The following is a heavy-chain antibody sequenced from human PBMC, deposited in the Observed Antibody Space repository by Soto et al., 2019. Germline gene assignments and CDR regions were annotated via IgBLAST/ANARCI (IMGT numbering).Heavy chain of an antibody. Sequence: QVQLVESGGGLVKPGGSLRLSCAASGFTFSDYYMSWIRQAPGKGLEWVSYISSSSSYTNYADSVKGRFTISRDNAKNSLYLQMNSLRAEDTAVYYCARAPEAVAGEGWFDPRGQGTLVTVSS. CDR3: ARAPEAVAGEGWFDP. CDR2: ISSSSSYT. J-gene: IGHJ5*02. D-gene: IGHD6-19*01. V-gene: IGHV3-11*06. CDR1: GFTFSDYY.